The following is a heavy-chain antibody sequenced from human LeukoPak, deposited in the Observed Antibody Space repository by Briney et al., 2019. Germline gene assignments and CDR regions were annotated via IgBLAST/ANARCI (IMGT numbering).Heavy chain of an antibody. V-gene: IGHV3-9*01. CDR3: TRRAARWQFDL. Sequence: GGSLRLSCAVSGFNFDDYAMHWVRQAPGRGLEWVSGINWETGNGIYADSVKGRFTISRDNAKNSLYLQMSSLRAEDTALYYCTRRAARWQFDLWGRGTLLTVSS. D-gene: IGHD5-24*01. CDR2: INWETGNG. J-gene: IGHJ2*01. CDR1: GFNFDDYA.